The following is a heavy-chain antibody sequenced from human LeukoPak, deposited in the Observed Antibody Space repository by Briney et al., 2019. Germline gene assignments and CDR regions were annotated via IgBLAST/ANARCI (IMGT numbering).Heavy chain of an antibody. CDR1: GYTFTSYG. Sequence: ASVKVSCKASGYTFTSYGISWVRQAPGQGLEWMGWISAYNGNTNYAQKLQGRVTMTTDTSTSTAYMELRSLRSDDTAVYYCARNYDSSGYAWLLWFDPWGQGTLVTVSS. J-gene: IGHJ5*02. D-gene: IGHD3-22*01. V-gene: IGHV1-18*01. CDR3: ARNYDSSGYAWLLWFDP. CDR2: ISAYNGNT.